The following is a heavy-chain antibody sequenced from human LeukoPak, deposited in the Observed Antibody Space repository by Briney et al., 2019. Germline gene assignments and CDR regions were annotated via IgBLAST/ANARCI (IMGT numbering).Heavy chain of an antibody. CDR3: AGGRKVDRRAFDL. CDR1: GLTFSDYY. V-gene: IGHV3-11*01. J-gene: IGHJ3*01. Sequence: GGSLRLSCAASGLTFSDYYMSWFRQAPGKGLEWVSYINSSGDNIHYPASVKGRFTISRDNVKISLYLQMKNLRPEDTAVYFCAGGRKVDRRAFDLWGQGTMVTVSS. D-gene: IGHD2-15*01. CDR2: INSSGDNI.